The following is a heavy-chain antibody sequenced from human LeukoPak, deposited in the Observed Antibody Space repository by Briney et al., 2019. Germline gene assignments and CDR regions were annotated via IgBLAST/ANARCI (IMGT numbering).Heavy chain of an antibody. V-gene: IGHV4-34*01. D-gene: IGHD4-17*01. Sequence: PSETLSLTCAVYGGSFSGYYWSWIRQPPGKGLEWIGEINHSGSTNYNPSLKSRVTISVDTSKNQFSLKLSSVTAADTAVYYCARVSHTAPLDYWGQGTLVTVSS. J-gene: IGHJ4*02. CDR2: INHSGST. CDR3: ARVSHTAPLDY. CDR1: GGSFSGYY.